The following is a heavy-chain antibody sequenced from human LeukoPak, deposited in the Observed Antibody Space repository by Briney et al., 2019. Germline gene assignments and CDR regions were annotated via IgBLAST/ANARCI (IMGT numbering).Heavy chain of an antibody. CDR1: GGSISSSNW. Sequence: PSGTLSLTCAVSGGSISSSNWWSWVRQAPGKGLEWVGRIKSKTDGGTTDYAAPVKGRFTISRDDSKNTLYLQMNSLKTEDTAVYYCSTTYYYDSSEGYWGQGTLVTVSS. CDR3: STTYYYDSSEGY. D-gene: IGHD3-22*01. V-gene: IGHV3-15*07. J-gene: IGHJ4*02. CDR2: IKSKTDGGTT.